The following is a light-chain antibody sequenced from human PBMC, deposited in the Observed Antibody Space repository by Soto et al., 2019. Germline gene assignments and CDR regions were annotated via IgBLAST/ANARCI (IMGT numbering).Light chain of an antibody. V-gene: IGLV2-8*01. CDR1: SSDVGRYNY. J-gene: IGLJ1*01. CDR2: EVN. Sequence: QSVLAQPASVSGSRGQSITISCTGTSSDVGRYNYVSWFQQHPGKVPKLMISEVNKRPSGVPDRFSGSKSGNAASLTVSGLQAEDEADYYCSSYAGAFYVFGTGTKVTVL. CDR3: SSYAGAFYV.